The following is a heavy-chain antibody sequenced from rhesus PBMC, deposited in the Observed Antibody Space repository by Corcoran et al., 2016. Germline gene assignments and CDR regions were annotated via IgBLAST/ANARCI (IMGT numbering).Heavy chain of an antibody. Sequence: EVQLVESGGGLVQPGGSLRLSCAASGFTFSSSAIHLVRHDSGKGMEWFGRIRNNNNIYESEYAASVKYRVTIAREYDKNTAYLKRNSLKTEDTAVYYCASDVEYYNIWTGYAFFDYWGQGVLITVSS. V-gene: IGHV3-118*01. CDR1: GFTFSSSA. CDR3: ASDVEYYNIWTGYAFFDY. CDR2: IRNNNNIYES. J-gene: IGHJ4*01. D-gene: IGHD3-3*01.